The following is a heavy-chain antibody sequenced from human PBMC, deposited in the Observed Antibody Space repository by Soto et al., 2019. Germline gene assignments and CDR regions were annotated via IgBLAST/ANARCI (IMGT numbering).Heavy chain of an antibody. CDR2: ISYDGSNK. V-gene: IGHV3-30-3*01. CDR3: AARCLTTVIDY. D-gene: IGHD3-3*01. CDR1: GFTFSSYA. Sequence: SLRLSCAASGFTFSSYAMHWVRQAPGKGLEWVAVISYDGSNKYYADSVKGRFTTSRDNSKNTLYLQMNSLRAEDTAVYYCAARCLTTVIDYWAQGTLVTVSS. J-gene: IGHJ4*02.